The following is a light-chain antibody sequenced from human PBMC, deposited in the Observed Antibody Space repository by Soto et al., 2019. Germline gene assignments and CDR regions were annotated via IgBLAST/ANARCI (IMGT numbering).Light chain of an antibody. CDR3: QQRSDWPRT. CDR1: QSINTY. Sequence: DIQMTQSPSSLSASVGDRVIITCQTSQSINTYLNWYQQKPGKAPKLLIYGASNLRSGVPLRFSGSGSGTDFTLTISSLEPEDFAVYYCQQRSDWPRTFGQGTKVDIK. V-gene: IGKV1-39*01. CDR2: GAS. J-gene: IGKJ1*01.